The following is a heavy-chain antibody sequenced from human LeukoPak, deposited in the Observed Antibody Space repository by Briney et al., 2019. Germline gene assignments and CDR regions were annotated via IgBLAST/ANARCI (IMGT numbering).Heavy chain of an antibody. J-gene: IGHJ4*02. Sequence: ASVKVSCKASGYTFTSYAIHWVRQAPGQRLEWMGWISAGNGNTKYSQNFQGRVTFISNTSATTAFMELSSLKSEDAAVYYCARDSGSGSNDYWGQGTLVTVSS. CDR2: ISAGNGNT. CDR3: ARDSGSGSNDY. D-gene: IGHD1-26*01. V-gene: IGHV1-3*01. CDR1: GYTFTSYA.